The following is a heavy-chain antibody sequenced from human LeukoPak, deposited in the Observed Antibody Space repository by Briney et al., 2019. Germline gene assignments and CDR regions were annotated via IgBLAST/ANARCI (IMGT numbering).Heavy chain of an antibody. D-gene: IGHD5/OR15-5a*01. J-gene: IGHJ4*02. V-gene: IGHV3-7*01. CDR1: GFTFSSYW. CDR2: IKQDGSEK. Sequence: GGSLRLSCAASGFTFSSYWMSWVRQAPGKELEWVANIKQDGSEKYYVDSVKGRFTISRDNAKNSLYLQMNSLRAEDTAVYYCARAVLGDYFDYWGQGTLVTVSS. CDR3: ARAVLGDYFDY.